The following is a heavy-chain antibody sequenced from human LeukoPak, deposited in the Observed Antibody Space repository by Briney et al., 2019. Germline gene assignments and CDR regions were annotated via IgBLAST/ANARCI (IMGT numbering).Heavy chain of an antibody. D-gene: IGHD6-19*01. CDR3: AKAPVGGGQWLVDYFHY. Sequence: PGRSLRLSCAASGFTFSSYSMNWVRQAPGKGLEWVSYISSSSSTIYYADSVKGRFTISRDNAKNSLYLQMNSLRAEDMALYYCAKAPVGGGQWLVDYFHYWGQGTLVTVSS. V-gene: IGHV3-48*04. J-gene: IGHJ4*02. CDR1: GFTFSSYS. CDR2: ISSSSSTI.